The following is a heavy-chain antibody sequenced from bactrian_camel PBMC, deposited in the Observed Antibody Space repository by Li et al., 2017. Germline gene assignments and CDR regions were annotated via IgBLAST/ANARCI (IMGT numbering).Heavy chain of an antibody. D-gene: IGHD6*01. CDR3: ATDPRAYGGACVRQMRAPGYSSASAL. CDR1: GETHMRYC. J-gene: IGHJ4*01. Sequence: QLVESGGGSVQAGGSLRLSCVASGETHMRYCLAWFRQAPGKEREGIAGVDSDGSISYADSVKGRFTVSRDHAKATLDLEMNTLKPEDTAMYICATDPRAYGGACVRQMRAPGYSSASALWGQGTQVTVS. CDR2: VDSDGSI. V-gene: IGHV3S55*01.